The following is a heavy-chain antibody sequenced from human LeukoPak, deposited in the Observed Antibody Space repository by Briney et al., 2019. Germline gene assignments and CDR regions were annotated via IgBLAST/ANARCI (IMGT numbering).Heavy chain of an antibody. CDR2: IYYSGST. V-gene: IGHV4-59*01. CDR1: GGSISSYY. CDR3: ARHVWXSYPTFEDY. D-gene: IGHD3-16*02. J-gene: IGHJ4*02. Sequence: TSETLSLTCAVSGGSISSYYWSWIRQPPGKGLEWIAYIYYSGSTHHNPSLKSRVTISVDTSKNQFSLKLSSVTAADTAVYYCARHVWXSYPTFEDYWGQGTLVTVSS.